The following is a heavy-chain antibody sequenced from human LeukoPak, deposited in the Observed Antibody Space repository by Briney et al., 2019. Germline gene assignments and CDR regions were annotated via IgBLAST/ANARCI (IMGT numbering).Heavy chain of an antibody. Sequence: PGGSLRLSCSASGFPFSSYEMNWVRQAPGKGLEWVSYISSGSSSIFYADSVKGRFTISRDNAKNSLYLQMNSLRVEDTAVYYCARGGIAARFAYWGQGTLVTVSS. J-gene: IGHJ4*02. D-gene: IGHD6-6*01. CDR2: ISSGSSSI. CDR3: ARGGIAARFAY. CDR1: GFPFSSYE. V-gene: IGHV3-48*03.